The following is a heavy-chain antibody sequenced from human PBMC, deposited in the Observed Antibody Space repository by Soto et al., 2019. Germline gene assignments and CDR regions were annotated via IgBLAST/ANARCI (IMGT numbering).Heavy chain of an antibody. D-gene: IGHD3-22*01. CDR2: IYYSGST. V-gene: IGHV4-31*03. J-gene: IGHJ5*02. CDR1: GGSISSGGYY. CDR3: AREGYYDSSGYYFRWFDP. Sequence: QVQLQESGPGLVKPSQTLSLTCTVSGGSISSGGYYWSWIRQHPGKGLEWIGHIYYSGSTYYNPSLKSRVTISVDTSKNQFSLKLSSVTAADTAVYYCAREGYYDSSGYYFRWFDPWGQGTLVTVSS.